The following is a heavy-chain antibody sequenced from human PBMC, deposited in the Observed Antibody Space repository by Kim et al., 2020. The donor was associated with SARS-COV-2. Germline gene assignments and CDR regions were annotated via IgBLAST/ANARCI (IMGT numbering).Heavy chain of an antibody. CDR3: ARGQKLRFLEWLLETFDY. Sequence: GGSLRLSCAASGFTFSSYAMHWVRQAPGKGLEWVAVISYDGSNKYYADSVKGRFTISRDNSKNTLYLQMNSLRAEDTAVYYCARGQKLRFLEWLLETFDYWGQRTLVTVSS. CDR1: GFTFSSYA. D-gene: IGHD3-3*01. J-gene: IGHJ4*02. V-gene: IGHV3-30-3*01. CDR2: ISYDGSNK.